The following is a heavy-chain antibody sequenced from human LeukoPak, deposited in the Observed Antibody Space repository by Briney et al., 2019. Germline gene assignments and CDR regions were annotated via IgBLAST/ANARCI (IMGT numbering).Heavy chain of an antibody. Sequence: PGGSLRLSCAASGFTFSSYAMSWVRQAPGKGLEWVSAISGSGGSTYYADSVKGRFTISRDNSKNTLYLQMNSLRAEDTAVYYCARASGIAVAGVMDVWGQGTTVTVSS. J-gene: IGHJ6*02. V-gene: IGHV3-23*01. D-gene: IGHD6-19*01. CDR2: ISGSGGST. CDR3: ARASGIAVAGVMDV. CDR1: GFTFSSYA.